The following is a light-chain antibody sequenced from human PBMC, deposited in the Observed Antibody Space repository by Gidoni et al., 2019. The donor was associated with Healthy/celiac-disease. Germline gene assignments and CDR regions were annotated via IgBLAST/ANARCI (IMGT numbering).Light chain of an antibody. V-gene: IGLV3-1*01. CDR1: KLGDNY. CDR2: QAS. J-gene: IGLJ2*01. CDR3: QAWDSSTVV. Sequence: SYELTQPPSVSVSPGQTASIPCSGDKLGDNYACWYQQKPGQSPVLVIYQASKRPSGIPERFSGSNSGNTATLTISGTQAMDEADYYCQAWDSSTVVFGGGTKLTVL.